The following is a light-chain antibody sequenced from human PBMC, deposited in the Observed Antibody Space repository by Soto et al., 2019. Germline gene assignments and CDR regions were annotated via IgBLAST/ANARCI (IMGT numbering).Light chain of an antibody. J-gene: IGLJ3*02. V-gene: IGLV2-14*01. CDR3: SSYTSNNTWV. Sequence: QSALTQPASVSGSPGQSITISCTGTSSDVGRYKFVSWYQQHPDKAPKLMIYEVSNRPPGVSDRFSGSKSGKTASLTISGLRAEDECDYYCSSYTSNNTWVFGGGTQLTVL. CDR1: SSDVGRYKF. CDR2: EVS.